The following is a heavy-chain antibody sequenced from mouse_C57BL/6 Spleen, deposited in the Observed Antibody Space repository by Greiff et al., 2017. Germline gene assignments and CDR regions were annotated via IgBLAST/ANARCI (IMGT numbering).Heavy chain of an antibody. V-gene: IGHV1-64*01. J-gene: IGHJ2*01. CDR3: ARHYYGNYEFDY. D-gene: IGHD2-1*01. Sequence: QVQLQQPGAELVKPGASVKLSCKASGYTFTSYWMHWVKQRPGQGLEWIGMIHPNSGSTNYNEKFKSKATLTVDKSSSTAYMQLSSLTSEDSAVYYCARHYYGNYEFDYWGQGTTLTVAS. CDR1: GYTFTSYW. CDR2: IHPNSGST.